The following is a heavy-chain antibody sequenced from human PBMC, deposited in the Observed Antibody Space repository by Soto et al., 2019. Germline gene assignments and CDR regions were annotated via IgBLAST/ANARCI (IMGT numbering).Heavy chain of an antibody. Sequence: SETLSLTCSVSGGSISSGYYYWSWIRQPPGKGLEWIGNIYHSGSTYYNPSLKSRVTISVDRSKNQFSLKLSSVTAADTAVYYCASLEMATITLDYWGQGTLVTVSS. D-gene: IGHD5-12*01. V-gene: IGHV4-30-2*01. CDR3: ASLEMATITLDY. J-gene: IGHJ4*02. CDR2: IYHSGST. CDR1: GGSISSGYYY.